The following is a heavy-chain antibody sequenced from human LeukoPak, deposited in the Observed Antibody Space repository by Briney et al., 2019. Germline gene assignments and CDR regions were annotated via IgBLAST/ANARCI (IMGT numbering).Heavy chain of an antibody. CDR2: ISAYNGNT. J-gene: IGHJ4*02. CDR1: GYTFTSYG. CDR3: AKEGYDYGDYPNPLGYFDY. Sequence: ASVKVSCKASGYTFTSYGISWVRQAPGQGLEWMGWISAYNGNTNYAQKLQGRVTMTTDTSTSTAYMELRSLRSDDTAVYYCAKEGYDYGDYPNPLGYFDYWGQGTLVTVSS. V-gene: IGHV1-18*01. D-gene: IGHD4-17*01.